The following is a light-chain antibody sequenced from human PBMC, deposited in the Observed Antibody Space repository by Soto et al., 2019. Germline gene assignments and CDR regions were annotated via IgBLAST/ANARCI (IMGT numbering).Light chain of an antibody. CDR2: AAS. CDR3: QQLNSYTPP. J-gene: IGKJ3*01. V-gene: IGKV1-9*01. Sequence: DIQLTQSPSFLSASVGDRVTITCRASQGISSYLAWYQQKPGKAPKLLIYAASTLQSGVPSRFSGSGSGTEFTLTISSLQPEDFATYYCQQLNSYTPPFGLGNKVDI. CDR1: QGISSY.